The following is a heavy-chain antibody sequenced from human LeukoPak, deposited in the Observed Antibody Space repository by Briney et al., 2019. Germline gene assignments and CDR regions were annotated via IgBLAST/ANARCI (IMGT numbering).Heavy chain of an antibody. CDR1: GFAFSNAW. CDR2: IKSKTDGGTT. J-gene: IGHJ4*02. Sequence: SPGGSLRLSCAASGFAFSNAWMSWVRQAPGKGLEWVGRIKSKTDGGTTVYAAPVRGRFTISRDDSKNTLYLQMNSLKTEDTAVYYCTTGGYGGQFDYWGQGTLVTVSS. V-gene: IGHV3-15*01. CDR3: TTGGYGGQFDY. D-gene: IGHD5-12*01.